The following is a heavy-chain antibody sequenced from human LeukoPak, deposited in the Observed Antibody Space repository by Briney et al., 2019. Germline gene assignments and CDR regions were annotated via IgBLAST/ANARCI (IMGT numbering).Heavy chain of an antibody. CDR1: GYTFNSYG. Sequence: ASVKVSCKASGYTFNSYGISWVRQAPGQGLEWMGWISAYNGHTNYAQKFQGRVTMTRDTSITTAYMELTSLRSDDTAVYYCARDLFYSVSGTYYNVGRVFNYWGQGTLVTVSS. V-gene: IGHV1-18*01. D-gene: IGHD3-10*01. CDR2: ISAYNGHT. CDR3: ARDLFYSVSGTYYNVGRVFNY. J-gene: IGHJ4*02.